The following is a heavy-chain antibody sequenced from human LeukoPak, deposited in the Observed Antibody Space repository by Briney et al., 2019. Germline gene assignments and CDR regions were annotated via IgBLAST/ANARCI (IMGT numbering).Heavy chain of an antibody. V-gene: IGHV3-48*04. J-gene: IGHJ3*02. Sequence: GGSLRLSCAASGFTLSSYSMNWVRQAPGKGLEWVSYISGGSSTIYYADSVKGRFTISRDNAKNSLYLQMNSLRAEDTAVYYCARVLSTGALVAFDIWGQGTMVTVSS. CDR2: ISGGSSTI. CDR3: ARVLSTGALVAFDI. D-gene: IGHD3-3*02. CDR1: GFTLSSYS.